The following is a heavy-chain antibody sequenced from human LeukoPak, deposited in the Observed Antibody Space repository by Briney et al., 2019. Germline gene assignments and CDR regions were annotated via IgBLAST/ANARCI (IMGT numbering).Heavy chain of an antibody. D-gene: IGHD2-15*01. CDR2: IWYDGNNK. V-gene: IGHV3-33*01. CDR3: ARQHCSGGDCYFFD. CDR1: GFTFSSYG. Sequence: GRSLRLSCAASGFTFSSYGMHWVRQAPGKGLEWVALIWYDGNNKYYADSVKGRFTISRDNSKNTLYLQLNSLRAEDAAVYYCARQHCSGGDCYFFDWGQGTLVTVSS. J-gene: IGHJ4*02.